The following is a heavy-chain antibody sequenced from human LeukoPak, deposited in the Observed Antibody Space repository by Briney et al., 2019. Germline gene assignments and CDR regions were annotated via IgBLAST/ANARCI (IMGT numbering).Heavy chain of an antibody. Sequence: SETLSLTCTVSGGSISSGDYYWSWIRQPPGKGLEWIGYIYYSGSTYYNPSLKSRVTISVDTSKNQLSLKLSSVTAADTAVYYCARLHPYYYDSSGYYFDYWGQGTLVTVSS. CDR1: GGSISSGDYY. J-gene: IGHJ4*02. V-gene: IGHV4-30-4*01. CDR3: ARLHPYYYDSSGYYFDY. CDR2: IYYSGST. D-gene: IGHD3-22*01.